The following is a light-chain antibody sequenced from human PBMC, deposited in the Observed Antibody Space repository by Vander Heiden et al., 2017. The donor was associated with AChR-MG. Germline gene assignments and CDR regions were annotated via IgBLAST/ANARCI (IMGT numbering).Light chain of an antibody. J-gene: IGLJ3*02. CDR2: DVS. V-gene: IGLV2-11*01. CDR3: CSYAGTSSWL. CDR1: STNVGAYNY. Sequence: QSALTQPRSVSGSPGQSVTISCTGTSTNVGAYNYVSWYQHRPGRAPQLLRHDVSQRPSGVPPRFSGSKSGNTASLTISGLQAADEADYFCCSYAGTSSWLFGGGTKVTVL.